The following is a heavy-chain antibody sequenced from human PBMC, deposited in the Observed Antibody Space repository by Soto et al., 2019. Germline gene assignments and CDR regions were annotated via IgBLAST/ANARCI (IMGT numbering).Heavy chain of an antibody. CDR3: TRLTGELPLYYYGMDV. D-gene: IGHD3-10*01. Sequence: EVQLVESGGGLVQPGGSLKLSCAASGFTFSGSAMHWVRQASGKGLEWVGRIRSKANSYATAYAASVKGRFTISRDDSKNTAYLQMNSLKTEDTAVYYCTRLTGELPLYYYGMDVWGQGTTVTVSS. CDR1: GFTFSGSA. CDR2: IRSKANSYAT. V-gene: IGHV3-73*02. J-gene: IGHJ6*02.